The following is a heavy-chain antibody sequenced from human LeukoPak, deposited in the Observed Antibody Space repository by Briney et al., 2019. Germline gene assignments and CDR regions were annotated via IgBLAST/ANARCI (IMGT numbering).Heavy chain of an antibody. D-gene: IGHD6-25*01. J-gene: IGHJ3*01. CDR1: GFTFSSYE. CDR3: ARRSAAKDAFDL. CDR2: ISSSGSTI. Sequence: GGSLRLSCAASGFTFSSYEMNWVRQAPGKGLEWVSYISSSGSTIYYADSVKGRFTISRDNAKNSLYLQMNSLRAEDTAVYYCARRSAAKDAFDLWGQGTMVTVSS. V-gene: IGHV3-48*03.